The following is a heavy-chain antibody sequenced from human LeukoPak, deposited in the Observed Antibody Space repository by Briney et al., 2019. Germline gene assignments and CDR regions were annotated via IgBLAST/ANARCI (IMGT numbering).Heavy chain of an antibody. J-gene: IGHJ4*02. CDR3: ARRVSSWLRYFHY. V-gene: IGHV3-11*03. CDR2: ISSSSSYT. Sequence: SGGSLRLSCAASGFTFSDYYMSWIRQAPGKGLEWVSYISSSSSYTNYADSVKGRFTISRDNAKNSLYLQINSLRAEDTAVYYCARRVSSWLRYFHYWGQNTLVSVS. D-gene: IGHD5-12*01. CDR1: GFTFSDYY.